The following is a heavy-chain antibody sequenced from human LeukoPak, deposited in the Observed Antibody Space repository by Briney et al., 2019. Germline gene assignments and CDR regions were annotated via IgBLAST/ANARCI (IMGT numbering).Heavy chain of an antibody. Sequence: SETPSLTCTVSGGSMRSTSYYWGWIRQAPGKGLEWIGTIDYSGTTYYNPSLKSRVTKSVDTSKNQFSLHLSSVTAADTAVYYCARRFRYCTTTSCPMSPSFDYWGQGTLVTVSS. D-gene: IGHD2-2*01. CDR1: GGSMRSTSYY. V-gene: IGHV4-39*01. CDR3: ARRFRYCTTTSCPMSPSFDY. J-gene: IGHJ4*02. CDR2: IDYSGTT.